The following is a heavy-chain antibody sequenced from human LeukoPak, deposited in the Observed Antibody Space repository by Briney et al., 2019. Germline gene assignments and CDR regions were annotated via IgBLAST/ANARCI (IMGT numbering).Heavy chain of an antibody. CDR3: AKEDGITMIVVVITPDY. V-gene: IGHV3-23*01. Sequence: GGSLRLSCAASGFTFSSYAMFWVRQAPGKGLEWVSAISGSDVSTYYADSVKGRFTISRDNSKNTLYLQMNSLRAEDTAVYYCAKEDGITMIVVVITPDYWGQGTLVTVSS. CDR1: GFTFSSYA. CDR2: ISGSDVST. J-gene: IGHJ4*02. D-gene: IGHD3-22*01.